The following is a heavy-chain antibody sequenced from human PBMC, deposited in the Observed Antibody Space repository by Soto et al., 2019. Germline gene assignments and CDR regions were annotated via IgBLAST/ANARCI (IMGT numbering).Heavy chain of an antibody. CDR1: GCCISRYY. CDR2: IYYSVST. J-gene: IGHJ6*02. D-gene: IGHD6-19*01. CDR3: ARDQAYSSGWDDDYYYYGIDV. V-gene: IGHV4-59*01. Sequence: SESLSLTCTVSGCCISRYYRSWIRQPPGKGLECIVYIYYSVSTSYNPSYNSRDTISGDTSTSQYDLKLSSVPAADTAVYYCARDQAYSSGWDDDYYYYGIDVWGQGTTVTVSS.